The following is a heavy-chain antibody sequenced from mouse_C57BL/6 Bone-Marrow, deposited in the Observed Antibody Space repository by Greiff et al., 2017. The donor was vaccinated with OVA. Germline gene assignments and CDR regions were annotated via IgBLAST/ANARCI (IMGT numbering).Heavy chain of an antibody. V-gene: IGHV1-81*01. CDR1: GYTFTSYG. D-gene: IGHD1-1*01. CDR2: IYPRSGNT. CDR3: ARYLYGSSYVEYWYFDV. J-gene: IGHJ1*03. Sequence: VQLQQSGAELARPGASVKLSCKASGYTFTSYGISWVKQRTGQGLEWIGEIYPRSGNTYYNEKFKGKATLTADKSSSTAYMELRSLTSEDSAVYYCARYLYGSSYVEYWYFDVWGTGTTVTVSS.